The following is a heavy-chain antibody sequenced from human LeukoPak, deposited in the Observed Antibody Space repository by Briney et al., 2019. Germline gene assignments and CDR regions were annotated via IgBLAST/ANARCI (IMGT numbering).Heavy chain of an antibody. J-gene: IGHJ6*02. CDR3: ALARSEYHYGMDV. CDR2: TYYRSKWYY. V-gene: IGHV6-1*01. Sequence: SQTLSLTCAISGDSVSSISVAWNWIRQSPSRGLEWLGRTYYRSKWYYEYAVSVKGRININPDPSKNQFTLQLNSVTPEDTAVYYCALARSEYHYGMDVWGQGTTVTVSS. CDR1: GDSVSSISVA.